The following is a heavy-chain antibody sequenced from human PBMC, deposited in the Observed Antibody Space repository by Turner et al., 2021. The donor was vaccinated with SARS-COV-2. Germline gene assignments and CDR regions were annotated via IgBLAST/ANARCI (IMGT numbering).Heavy chain of an antibody. V-gene: IGHV1-69*01. Sequence: QVPLVQSGAEVTKPGSSVKVSCKASVGTFSSYAISWVRQAPGQGLEWMGGIIPIFGKANYAQKFQGRVTMTEDESTSTAYMELSSLRSEDTAVYYCARGEVGYCSGGRCYSGSYWGQGTLVTVSS. J-gene: IGHJ4*02. CDR3: ARGEVGYCSGGRCYSGSY. D-gene: IGHD2-15*01. CDR1: VGTFSSYA. CDR2: IIPIFGKA.